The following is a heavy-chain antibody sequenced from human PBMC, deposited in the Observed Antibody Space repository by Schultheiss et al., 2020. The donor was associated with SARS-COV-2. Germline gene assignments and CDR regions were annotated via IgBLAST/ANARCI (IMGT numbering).Heavy chain of an antibody. V-gene: IGHV3-23*01. Sequence: GESLKISCAASGFTFSSYAMSWVRQAPGKGLEWVSAISGSGGSTYYADSVKGRFTISRDNSKNTLYLQMNSLRAEDTAVYYCANGYCSGGSCYHDAFDIWGQGTMVTVSS. J-gene: IGHJ3*02. D-gene: IGHD2-15*01. CDR1: GFTFSSYA. CDR2: ISGSGGST. CDR3: ANGYCSGGSCYHDAFDI.